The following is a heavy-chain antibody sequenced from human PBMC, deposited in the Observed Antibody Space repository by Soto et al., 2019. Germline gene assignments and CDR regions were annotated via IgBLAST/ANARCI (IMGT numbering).Heavy chain of an antibody. V-gene: IGHV3-23*01. J-gene: IGHJ5*02. Sequence: AXRLSCASSGVDFSSYAMNWVRQAPVKGLEWVSTISDTGGGTFYAGSVKGRFTISRDNSKNTLYLQMHSLRADDSAIYFCAVGRHKTSGSNTWFDPWGRGTLVTVSS. CDR1: GVDFSSYA. CDR2: ISDTGGGT. CDR3: AVGRHKTSGSNTWFDP. D-gene: IGHD3-22*01.